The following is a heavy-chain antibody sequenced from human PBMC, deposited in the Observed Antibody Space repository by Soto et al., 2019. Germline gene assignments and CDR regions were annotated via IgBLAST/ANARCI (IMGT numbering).Heavy chain of an antibody. V-gene: IGHV4-38-2*01. CDR3: ARSEMATNFDY. CDR1: GYSISSGYY. D-gene: IGHD5-12*01. Sequence: SETLSLTCAVSGYSISSGYYWGWIRQPPGKGLEWIGSIYHSGSTYYNPSLKSRVTISVDTSKNQFSLKLSSVTAADTAVYYCARSEMATNFDYWGQGTMVTVSS. J-gene: IGHJ4*02. CDR2: IYHSGST.